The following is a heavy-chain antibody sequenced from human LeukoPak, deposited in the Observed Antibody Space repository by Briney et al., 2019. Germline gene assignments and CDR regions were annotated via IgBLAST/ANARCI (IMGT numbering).Heavy chain of an antibody. Sequence: GGSLRLSCAASGFAFSDHYMDWVRQAPGKGLEWVAVTSSDLNVKLYADSVKGRFTISRDNSRSTLYLQMNSLRPEDTAIYYCAREGYYGSGSPPSLYFDYWGQGTLVTVSS. CDR3: AREGYYGSGSPPSLYFDY. J-gene: IGHJ4*02. V-gene: IGHV3-30*03. CDR1: GFAFSDHY. D-gene: IGHD3-10*01. CDR2: TSSDLNVK.